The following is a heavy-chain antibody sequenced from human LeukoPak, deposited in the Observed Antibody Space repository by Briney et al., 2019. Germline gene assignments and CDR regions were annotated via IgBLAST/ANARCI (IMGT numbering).Heavy chain of an antibody. D-gene: IGHD6-13*01. Sequence: KASETLSLTCTVSGGSVSSGHYYWSWIRQPPGKGLEWIGYIYNSKSTNYNPSLKSRVTISVDTSKNHFSLKLSSVTAADTAVYYCATGGSLAAAGDYWGQGTLVTVSS. CDR1: GGSVSSGHYY. V-gene: IGHV4-61*03. J-gene: IGHJ4*02. CDR2: IYNSKST. CDR3: ATGGSLAAAGDY.